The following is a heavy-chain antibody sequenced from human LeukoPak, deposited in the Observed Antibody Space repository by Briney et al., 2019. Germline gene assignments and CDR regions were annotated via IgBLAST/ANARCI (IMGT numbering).Heavy chain of an antibody. CDR1: GGTFTIYA. J-gene: IGHJ4*02. CDR3: ARGTYDYVWGRYRPLFDY. CDR2: IIPIFGTA. V-gene: IGHV1-69*01. D-gene: IGHD3-16*02. Sequence: SVTLSCTASGGTFTIYAISWVRHAPGQGLEWMGGIIPIFGTANYAQKFQGRVTITADESTSTAYMELSSLRSEDTAVYYCARGTYDYVWGRYRPLFDYWGQGTLVTVSS.